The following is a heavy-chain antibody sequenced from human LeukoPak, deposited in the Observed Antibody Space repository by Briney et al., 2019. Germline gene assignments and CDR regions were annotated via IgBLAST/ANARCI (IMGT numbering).Heavy chain of an antibody. CDR1: GFAFSGRE. CDR2: ISSNGKTI. V-gene: IGHV3-48*03. D-gene: IGHD2-8*02. Sequence: GGSLRLSCSASGFAFSGREMAWVRQAPGKGLEWVSYISSNGKTILHADSVKGRITISRDNAKKSLYPQFGGLRVEDSAFYYCVRASHTGFDLHFDQWGQGTLVTVSS. J-gene: IGHJ4*02. CDR3: VRASHTGFDLHFDQ.